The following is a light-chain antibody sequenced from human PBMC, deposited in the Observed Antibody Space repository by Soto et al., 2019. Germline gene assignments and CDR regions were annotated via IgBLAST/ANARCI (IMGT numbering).Light chain of an antibody. CDR2: GAS. V-gene: IGKV3-20*01. CDR1: QSVTSSY. CDR3: QQYGSSHT. J-gene: IGKJ4*01. Sequence: EIVLTQSPGTLSLSPGERATLSCRASQSVTSSYLAWYQQKPGQAPRLLIYGASSRATGIPDRFSSSGSGTDFTLTISRLEPEDFAVYYCQQYGSSHTFGGGTKVEIK.